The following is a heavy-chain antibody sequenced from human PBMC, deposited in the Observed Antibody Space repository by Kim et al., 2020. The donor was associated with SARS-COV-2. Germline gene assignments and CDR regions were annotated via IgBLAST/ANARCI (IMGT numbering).Heavy chain of an antibody. J-gene: IGHJ4*02. Sequence: GGSLRLSCVASGFTFGDYYMAWIRQAPGKGLEWVSYIAHGGDTMSYADSVQGRFIISRDNTRNSLFLQMNSLRAEDTAVYYCARSRFMYATGWYSGNEEYYFDSWGQGTLVTVSA. V-gene: IGHV3-11*01. D-gene: IGHD6-19*01. CDR2: IAHGGDTM. CDR1: GFTFGDYY. CDR3: ARSRFMYATGWYSGNEEYYFDS.